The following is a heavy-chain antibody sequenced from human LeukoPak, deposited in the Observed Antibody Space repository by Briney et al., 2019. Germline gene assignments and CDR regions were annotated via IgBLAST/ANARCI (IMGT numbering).Heavy chain of an antibody. CDR2: LGGGGGST. D-gene: IGHD4-11*01. CDR1: GFAFSSYG. CDR3: AKGLGVFDY. Sequence: GGSLRLSCAASGFAFSSYGMSWVRQTPGKGLEWVSALGGGGGSTYYADSVKGRFTISRDSSKNTLFLQMNSLRAEDTAVYYCAKGLGVFDYWGQGTLVTVSS. V-gene: IGHV3-23*01. J-gene: IGHJ4*02.